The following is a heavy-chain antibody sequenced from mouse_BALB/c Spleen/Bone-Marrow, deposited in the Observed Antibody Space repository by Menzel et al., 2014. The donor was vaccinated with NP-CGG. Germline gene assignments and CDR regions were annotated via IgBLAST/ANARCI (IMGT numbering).Heavy chain of an antibody. CDR1: GYTFTEYT. CDR2: INPNSGGT. V-gene: IGHV1-18*01. Sequence: VQLKQSGPELVKPGASVKISCTTSGYTFTEYTMHWVKQSHGKSLEWLGGINPNSGGTSYNQEFTGMATLTVDTSSNTDFMEQRSRTSEDAAVNYCASNYYGSSYLDYWGQGTTLTVSS. D-gene: IGHD1-1*01. J-gene: IGHJ2*01. CDR3: ASNYYGSSYLDY.